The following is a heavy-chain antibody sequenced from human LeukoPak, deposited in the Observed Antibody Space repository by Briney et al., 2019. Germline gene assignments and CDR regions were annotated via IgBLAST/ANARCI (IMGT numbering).Heavy chain of an antibody. J-gene: IGHJ4*02. D-gene: IGHD3-10*01. V-gene: IGHV1-2*02. Sequence: GASVKVSCKASGYTFTGYYMHWVRQAPGQGLEWMGWINPNSGGTNYAQKFQGRVTMTRDTSISTAYVELSRLRSNDTAVYYCARSRTGSGFLFDYWGQGTLVTVSS. CDR1: GYTFTGYY. CDR2: INPNSGGT. CDR3: ARSRTGSGFLFDY.